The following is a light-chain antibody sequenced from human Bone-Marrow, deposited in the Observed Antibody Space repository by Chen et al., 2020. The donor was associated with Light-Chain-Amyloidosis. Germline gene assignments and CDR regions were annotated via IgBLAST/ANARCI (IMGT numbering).Light chain of an antibody. J-gene: IGLJ2*01. CDR1: VLPTKY. V-gene: IGLV3-25*03. Sequence: SYELTQPPSVSVSPGQPARITCPGDVLPTKYAYWYQQKPVQAPVLVIHRDTERPSGISERFSGSSSGTTATLTSSGVQAEDEADYHCQSADSSGTYEVIFGGGTKLTVL. CDR3: QSADSSGTYEVI. CDR2: RDT.